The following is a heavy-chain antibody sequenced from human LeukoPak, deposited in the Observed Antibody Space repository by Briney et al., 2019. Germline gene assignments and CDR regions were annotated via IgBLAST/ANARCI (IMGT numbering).Heavy chain of an antibody. CDR3: ARDLVFGCSGGSCGGVVAYYGMDV. CDR2: IYTSGST. J-gene: IGHJ6*02. Sequence: SETLSLTCTVAGGSISSYYWSWIRQPAGKGLEWIGRIYTSGSTNYNPSLKSRVTMSVDTSKNQFSLKMSSVTAADTAVYYCARDLVFGCSGGSCGGVVAYYGMDVWGQGTTVTVSS. D-gene: IGHD2-15*01. CDR1: GGSISSYY. V-gene: IGHV4-4*07.